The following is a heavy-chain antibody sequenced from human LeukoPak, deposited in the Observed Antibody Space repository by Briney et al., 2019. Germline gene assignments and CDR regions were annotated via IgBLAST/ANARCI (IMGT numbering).Heavy chain of an antibody. Sequence: GRSLRLSCAASGFTFSSYAMHWVRQAPGKGLEWVAVISYDGSNKYYADSVKGRFTISRDNSKNTLYLQMNSLRAEDTAVYYCARDRPRRNGMDVWGQGTTVTVSS. V-gene: IGHV3-30-3*01. CDR1: GFTFSSYA. J-gene: IGHJ6*02. CDR2: ISYDGSNK. CDR3: ARDRPRRNGMDV.